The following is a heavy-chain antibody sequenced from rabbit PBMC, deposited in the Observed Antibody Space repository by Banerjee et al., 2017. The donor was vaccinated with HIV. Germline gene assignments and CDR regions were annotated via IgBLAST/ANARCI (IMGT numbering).Heavy chain of an antibody. J-gene: IGHJ4*01. CDR1: GFSFSYKYV. CDR3: ARDYGGNDFDFDL. D-gene: IGHD4-2*01. Sequence: QEQLEESGGDLVKPEGSLTLTCTASGFSFSYKYVMSWVRQAPGKGLEWIACINTISGDTVYATWAKGRFTISKTSSTTVTLQMTSLTAADTATYFCARDYGGNDFDFDLWGPGTLVTVS. CDR2: INTISGDT. V-gene: IGHV1S45*01.